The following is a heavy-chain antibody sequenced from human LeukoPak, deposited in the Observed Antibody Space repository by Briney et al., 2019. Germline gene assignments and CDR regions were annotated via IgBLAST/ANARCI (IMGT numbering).Heavy chain of an antibody. J-gene: IGHJ5*02. CDR2: IYYSGST. V-gene: IGHV4-59*01. Sequence: SETLSLTCTVSGGSISSYYWSWIRQPPGKGLEWIGYIYYSGSTNYNPSLKSRVTISVDTSKNQFSLKLSSVTAADTAVYYCARESRRSDNWNYVSWFDPWGQGTLVTVSS. D-gene: IGHD1-7*01. CDR1: GGSISSYY. CDR3: ARESRRSDNWNYVSWFDP.